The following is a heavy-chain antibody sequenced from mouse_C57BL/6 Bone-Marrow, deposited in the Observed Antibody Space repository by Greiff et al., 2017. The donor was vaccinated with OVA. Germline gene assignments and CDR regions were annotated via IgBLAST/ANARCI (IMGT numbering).Heavy chain of an antibody. J-gene: IGHJ1*03. V-gene: IGHV5-4*01. Sequence: EVKVVESGGGLVKPGGSLKLSCAASGFTFSSYAMSWVRQTPEKRLEWVATISDGGSYTYYPDNVKGRFTISRDNAKNNLYLQMSHLKSEDTAMYYCAREGIYYGSHWYFDVWGTGTTVTVSS. D-gene: IGHD1-1*01. CDR1: GFTFSSYA. CDR3: AREGIYYGSHWYFDV. CDR2: ISDGGSYT.